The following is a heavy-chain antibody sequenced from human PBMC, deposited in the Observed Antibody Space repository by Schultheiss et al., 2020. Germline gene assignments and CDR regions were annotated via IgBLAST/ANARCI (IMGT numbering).Heavy chain of an antibody. CDR1: GFTFSTFA. CDR3: ARATRSMAPFDP. V-gene: IGHV3-21*05. CDR2: ISSSSSYT. J-gene: IGHJ5*02. Sequence: GGSLRLSCAASGFTFSTFAMSWVRQAPGKGLEWVSYISSSSSYTNYADSVKGRFTISRDNAKNSLYLQMNSLRAEDTAVYYCARATRSMAPFDPWGQGTLVTVSS. D-gene: IGHD3-3*01.